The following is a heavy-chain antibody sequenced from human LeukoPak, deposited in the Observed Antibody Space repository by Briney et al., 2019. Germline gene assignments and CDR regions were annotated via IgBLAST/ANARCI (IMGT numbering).Heavy chain of an antibody. J-gene: IGHJ4*01. V-gene: IGHV3-7*01. D-gene: IGHD6-13*01. CDR1: GFTLSSYW. Sequence: GGSLRLSCAASGFTLSSYWMSWVRQAPGKGLEWVANIKQDGSEKYYVDSVKGRFTISRDNAKNSLYLQMNSLRAEDTAVYYCARGYSRFDYWGHGSLVTVSS. CDR3: ARGYSRFDY. CDR2: IKQDGSEK.